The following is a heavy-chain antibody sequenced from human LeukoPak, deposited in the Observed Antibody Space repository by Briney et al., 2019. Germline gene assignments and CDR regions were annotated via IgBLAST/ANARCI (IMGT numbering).Heavy chain of an antibody. D-gene: IGHD3-22*01. J-gene: IGHJ4*02. CDR2: ISSSGSTI. V-gene: IGHV3-48*03. Sequence: GESLRLSCAATGFTFSSYEMNWVRQAPGKGLEWVSYISSSGSTIYYADSVKGRFTISRDNAKNSLYLQMNSLRAEDTAVYYCARDPGSSGYTFGYWGQGTLVTVSS. CDR3: ARDPGSSGYTFGY. CDR1: GFTFSSYE.